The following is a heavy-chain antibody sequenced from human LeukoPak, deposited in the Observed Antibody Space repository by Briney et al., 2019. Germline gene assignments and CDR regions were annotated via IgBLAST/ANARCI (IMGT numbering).Heavy chain of an antibody. CDR2: ISYDGSNK. D-gene: IGHD6-19*01. Sequence: GGSLRLSCAASGFTFSSYAMHWVRQAPGKGLEWVAVISYDGSNKYYADSVKGRFTISRDNSKNTLYLQMNSLRAEDTAVYYCSRIAVAGLYFDYGGQGTLVTVSS. CDR3: SRIAVAGLYFDY. J-gene: IGHJ4*02. V-gene: IGHV3-30*04. CDR1: GFTFSSYA.